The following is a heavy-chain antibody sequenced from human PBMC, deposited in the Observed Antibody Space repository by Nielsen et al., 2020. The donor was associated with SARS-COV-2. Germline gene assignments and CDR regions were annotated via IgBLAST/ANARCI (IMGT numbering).Heavy chain of an antibody. D-gene: IGHD4-23*01. CDR3: ARIGRGTVVIRPN. CDR1: GGTFSSYA. V-gene: IGHV1-69*04. J-gene: IGHJ4*02. CDR2: IIPILGIA. Sequence: SVKVSCKASGGTFSSYAISWVRQAPGQGLEWMGRIIPILGIANYAQKFQGRVTITADKSTSTAYVELSSLRSEDTAVYYCARIGRGTVVIRPNWGQGTLVTVSS.